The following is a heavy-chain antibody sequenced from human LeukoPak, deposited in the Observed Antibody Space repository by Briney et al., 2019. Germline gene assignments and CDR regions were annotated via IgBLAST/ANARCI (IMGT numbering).Heavy chain of an antibody. CDR2: IKQDGSET. V-gene: IGHV3-7*05. CDR1: GFTFSKHW. CDR3: ARYGGAPDY. J-gene: IGHJ4*02. D-gene: IGHD4/OR15-4a*01. Sequence: PGGSLRLSCGASGFTFSKHWMSCVRQAPGKGLEWVANIKQDGSETYYVDSVKGRFTISRDNAKNSLYLQMNSLRAEDTAVYYCARYGGAPDYWGQGTLVTVSS.